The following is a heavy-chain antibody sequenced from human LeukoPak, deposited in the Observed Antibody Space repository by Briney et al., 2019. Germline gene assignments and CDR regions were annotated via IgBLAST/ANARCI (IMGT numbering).Heavy chain of an antibody. Sequence: GRSLRLFCAASGFTFDDYAMHWVRQAPGKGLEWVSGISWNSGSMDYADSVKGRFTVSRDNAKNSLYLQMNSLRAEDTALYYCAKADSSSWYPYNWFDPWGQGTLVTVSS. J-gene: IGHJ5*02. CDR2: ISWNSGSM. V-gene: IGHV3-9*01. CDR3: AKADSSSWYPYNWFDP. D-gene: IGHD6-13*01. CDR1: GFTFDDYA.